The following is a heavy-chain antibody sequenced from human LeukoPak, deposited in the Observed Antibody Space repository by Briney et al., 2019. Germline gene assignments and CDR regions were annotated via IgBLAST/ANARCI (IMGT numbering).Heavy chain of an antibody. Sequence: SETLSLTCTVSGYSISSGYYWGWIRQPPGKGLEWIGSIYHSGSTYYNPSLKSRVTISVDTSKNQFSLKLSSVTAADTAVYYCARVIAAAARTGIGPGAFDIWGQGTMGTVSS. J-gene: IGHJ3*02. CDR3: ARVIAAAARTGIGPGAFDI. CDR2: IYHSGST. CDR1: GYSISSGYY. D-gene: IGHD6-13*01. V-gene: IGHV4-38-2*02.